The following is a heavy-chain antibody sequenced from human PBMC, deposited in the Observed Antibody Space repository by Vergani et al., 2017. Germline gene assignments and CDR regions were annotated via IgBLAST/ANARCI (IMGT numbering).Heavy chain of an antibody. Sequence: DVHLAESGGGFFQPGGSLRLSCSASGFSFNSYWMHWVRQVPGKGLLWVSRIKSDGSITAYADSVKGRFTISRDNAQNTLYLQMNSLRVEDTGVYYCARARCIETGYMSNGLDSWGQGTLVTVSS. CDR3: ARARCIETGYMSNGLDS. CDR1: GFSFNSYW. V-gene: IGHV3-74*03. J-gene: IGHJ5*01. CDR2: IKSDGSIT. D-gene: IGHD3-9*01.